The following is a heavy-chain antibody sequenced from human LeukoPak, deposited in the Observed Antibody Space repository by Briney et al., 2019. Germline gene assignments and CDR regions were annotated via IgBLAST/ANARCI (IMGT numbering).Heavy chain of an antibody. V-gene: IGHV1-69*04. Sequence: GASVKVSCKASGGTFSSYAISWVRPAPGQGLEWMGKIIPILGIGEYAQKFQGRVTITADKSMSTAYMERSSLRSEDTAVYYCARERTGLCMSKLAFDHWGQRTLVTVSS. CDR3: ARERTGLCMSKLAFDH. D-gene: IGHD2/OR15-2a*01. J-gene: IGHJ4*02. CDR2: IIPILGIG. CDR1: GGTFSSYA.